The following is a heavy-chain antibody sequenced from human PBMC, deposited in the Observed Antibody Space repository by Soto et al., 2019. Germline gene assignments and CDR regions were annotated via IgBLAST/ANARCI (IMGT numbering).Heavy chain of an antibody. CDR1: GFIFSTVW. V-gene: IGHV3-15*01. Sequence: EVQLVESGGGLVKPGGSLTLSCGASGFIFSTVWMRWVRQAPGKGLEWVGHMKSKSVGGTTDYAAPVKGRFPISRIDSKYTLDLQMNSLQPEDTAVYYCTTYSPQTFCDGGPCYSVQAKIHDSWGQGILVTVSS. J-gene: IGHJ4*02. CDR2: MKSKSVGGTT. D-gene: IGHD2-15*01. CDR3: TTYSPQTFCDGGPCYSVQAKIHDS.